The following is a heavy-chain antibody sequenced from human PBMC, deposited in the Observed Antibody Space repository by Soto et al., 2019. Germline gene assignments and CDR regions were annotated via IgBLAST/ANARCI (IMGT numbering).Heavy chain of an antibody. CDR1: GDPVSSESYY. D-gene: IGHD3-3*01. V-gene: IGHV4-61*01. CDR2: IFHSGST. CDR3: AREGGVLRLSNWLDP. J-gene: IGHJ5*02. Sequence: PSETLSLTCTVSGDPVSSESYYWSWIRQPPGKGLEWIGYIFHSGSTSYNPSLQSRVSMSINTSKNQFFLNLTSVTAADTAIYYCAREGGVLRLSNWLDPWGQGTLVTVSS.